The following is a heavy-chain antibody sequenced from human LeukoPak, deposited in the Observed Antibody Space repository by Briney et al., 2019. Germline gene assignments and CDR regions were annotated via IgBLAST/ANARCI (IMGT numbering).Heavy chain of an antibody. V-gene: IGHV4-59*01. Sequence: PSETLSLTCTLSGGSFSSYYWSWIRQPPGKGLEWIGYIYYSGSTNYNPSLKSRVTISVDTSKNQFSLKLSSVTAADTAVYYCARGRSSMVRGYYYYYMDVWGKGTTVTISS. D-gene: IGHD3-10*01. CDR1: GGSFSSYY. CDR2: IYYSGST. CDR3: ARGRSSMVRGYYYYYMDV. J-gene: IGHJ6*03.